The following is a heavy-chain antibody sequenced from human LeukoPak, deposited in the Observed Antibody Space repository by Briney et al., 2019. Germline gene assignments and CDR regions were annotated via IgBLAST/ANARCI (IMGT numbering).Heavy chain of an antibody. CDR1: GFTFSTYW. CDR3: ARGPKYSSGWPYWYFDL. J-gene: IGHJ2*01. CDR2: IKEDGSEI. Sequence: GGSLRLSCAASGFTFSTYWMSWVRQAPGKGLEWVAGIKEDGSEIYYIDSVKGRFTVSRDNAKNSMYLQMNSLRADDTAVYYCARGPKYSSGWPYWYFDLWGRGTLVTVSS. D-gene: IGHD6-19*01. V-gene: IGHV3-7*04.